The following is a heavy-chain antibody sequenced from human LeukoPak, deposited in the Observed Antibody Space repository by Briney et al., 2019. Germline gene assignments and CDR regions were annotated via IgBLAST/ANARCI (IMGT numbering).Heavy chain of an antibody. CDR3: ASPGYSSSWYGGY. D-gene: IGHD6-13*01. CDR1: GXSFTGYW. CDR2: IYPGDSDT. Sequence: GESLKISCEGSGXSFTGYWSGWVRQMPGKGLEWMGIIYPGDSDTRYSPSFQGQVTISADKSISTAYLQWSSLKASDTAMYYCASPGYSSSWYGGYWGQGTLVTVSS. V-gene: IGHV5-51*01. J-gene: IGHJ4*02.